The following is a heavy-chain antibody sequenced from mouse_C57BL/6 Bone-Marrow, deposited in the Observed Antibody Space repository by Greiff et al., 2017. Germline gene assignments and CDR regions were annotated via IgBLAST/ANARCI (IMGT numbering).Heavy chain of an antibody. D-gene: IGHD2-1*01. CDR1: GFTFSDYG. J-gene: IGHJ3*01. CDR2: ISSGSSTI. V-gene: IGHV5-17*01. Sequence: EVKLMESGGGLVKPGGSLKLSCAASGFTFSDYGMHWVRQAPEKGLEWVAYISSGSSTIYYADTVKGRFTISRDNAKNTLFLQMTSLRSEDTAMYYCAGNQFAYWGQGTLVTVSA. CDR3: AGNQFAY.